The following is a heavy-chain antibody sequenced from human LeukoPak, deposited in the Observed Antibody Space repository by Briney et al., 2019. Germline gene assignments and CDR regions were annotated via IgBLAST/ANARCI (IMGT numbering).Heavy chain of an antibody. J-gene: IGHJ6*02. Sequence: GGSLRLSCAASGFTFNSYGMHWVRQAPGKGLEWVAVIWYNGSNKYYADSVKGRFTISRDNSKNTLYLQMNSLRAEGKAVYYCARGGIVATIGYYYYGMDVWGQGTTVTVSS. D-gene: IGHD5-12*01. CDR2: IWYNGSNK. CDR1: GFTFNSYG. V-gene: IGHV3-33*01. CDR3: ARGGIVATIGYYYYGMDV.